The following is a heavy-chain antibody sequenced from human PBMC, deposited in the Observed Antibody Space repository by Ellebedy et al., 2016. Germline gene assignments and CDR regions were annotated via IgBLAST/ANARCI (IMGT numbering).Heavy chain of an antibody. Sequence: GGSLRLSXKGSRYSFTSYWIGWVRQMPGKGLEWMGIIYPGDSDTRYSPSFQGQVTISADKSISTAYLQWSSLKASDTAMYYCAKLGQLGIKGGFDYWGQGTLVTVPS. D-gene: IGHD7-27*01. V-gene: IGHV5-51*01. CDR2: IYPGDSDT. CDR1: RYSFTSYW. J-gene: IGHJ4*02. CDR3: AKLGQLGIKGGFDY.